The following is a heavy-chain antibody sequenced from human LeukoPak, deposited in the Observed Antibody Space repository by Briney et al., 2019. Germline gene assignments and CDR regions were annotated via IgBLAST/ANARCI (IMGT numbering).Heavy chain of an antibody. CDR2: IYHSGST. V-gene: IGHV4-38-2*01. D-gene: IGHD4-17*01. J-gene: IGHJ4*02. Sequence: PSETLSLTCAVSGYSISSGYYWGWIRQPPGKGLGWIGSIYHSGSTYYNPSLKSRVAISVDTSKNQFSLKLSSVTAADTAVYYCAIRTTTVTVEIDYWGQGTLVTVSS. CDR3: AIRTTTVTVEIDY. CDR1: GYSISSGYY.